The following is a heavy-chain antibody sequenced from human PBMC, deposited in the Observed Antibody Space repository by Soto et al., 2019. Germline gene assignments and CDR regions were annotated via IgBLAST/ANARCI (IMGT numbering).Heavy chain of an antibody. CDR2: IYYSGST. Sequence: PSETLSLTCTVSGGSISSGDFCWSWIRQPPGKGLEWIGYIYYSGSTYYNPSLTSRVTISVDTSKNQFSLKLSSVTAADTAVYYYASGRAAPLYGMDVWGQGTTVTVSS. CDR3: ASGRAAPLYGMDV. CDR1: GGSISSGDFC. D-gene: IGHD3-10*01. V-gene: IGHV4-30-4*01. J-gene: IGHJ6*02.